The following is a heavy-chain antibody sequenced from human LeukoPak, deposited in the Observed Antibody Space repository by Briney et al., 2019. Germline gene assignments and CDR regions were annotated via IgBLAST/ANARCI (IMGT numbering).Heavy chain of an antibody. CDR1: GFTFTSYW. J-gene: IGHJ4*02. D-gene: IGHD5-12*01. CDR2: IKQDGSEK. CDR3: AFGGYTSSGGY. V-gene: IGHV3-7*01. Sequence: GGSLRLSCAASGFTFTSYWMSWVRQAPGKGLEWVANIKQDGSEKYYVDSVKGRFTISRDNAKNSLYLQMNSLRAEDTAVYYCAFGGYTSSGGYWGQGTLVTVSS.